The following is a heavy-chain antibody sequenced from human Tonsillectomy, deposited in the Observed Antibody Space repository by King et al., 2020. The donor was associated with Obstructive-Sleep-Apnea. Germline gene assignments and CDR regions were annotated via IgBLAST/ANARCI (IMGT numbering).Heavy chain of an antibody. CDR3: AKDCVWNYGPGPYYPYGMDV. Sequence: VQLVESGGGLVQPGGSLRLSCAASGFSFSNYAMSWVRQAPGKGLEWVSGISGSGGYTDYADSVKGRITISRDNSRNTLDLQMSSLRGEDTAVYYCAKDCVWNYGPGPYYPYGMDVWGQGTTVTVSS. D-gene: IGHD1-7*01. V-gene: IGHV3-23*04. CDR1: GFSFSNYA. J-gene: IGHJ6*02. CDR2: ISGSGGYT.